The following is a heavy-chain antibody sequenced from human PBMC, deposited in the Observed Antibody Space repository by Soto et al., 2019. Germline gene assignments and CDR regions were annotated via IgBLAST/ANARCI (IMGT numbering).Heavy chain of an antibody. CDR2: ISAYNGNT. CDR3: ARAVLRYFDWLLFGGDY. V-gene: IGHV1-18*01. Sequence: QVQLVQSRAEVKKPGASVKVSCKASGYTFTSYGISWVRQAPGQGLEWMGWISAYNGNTNYAQKLQGRVTMTTDTSTSTAYMELRSLRSDDTAVYYCARAVLRYFDWLLFGGDYWGQGTLVTVSS. D-gene: IGHD3-9*01. J-gene: IGHJ4*02. CDR1: GYTFTSYG.